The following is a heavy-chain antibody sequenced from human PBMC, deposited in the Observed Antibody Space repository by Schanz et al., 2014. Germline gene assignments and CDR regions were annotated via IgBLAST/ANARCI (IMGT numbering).Heavy chain of an antibody. CDR3: ATGGFFDSTNFDS. CDR1: GYTFTTYY. D-gene: IGHD2-2*01. J-gene: IGHJ4*02. V-gene: IGHV1-46*03. CDR2: INPSSGTT. Sequence: QVQLVQSGAEVKKPGVSVNVSCKASGYTFTTYYLHWVRQAPGQGLEWMGKINPSSGTTRIAQNFKGRLTVTRDTSTSTVNMELSSLRSEDTAVYYCATGGFFDSTNFDSWGQGTLVTVSS.